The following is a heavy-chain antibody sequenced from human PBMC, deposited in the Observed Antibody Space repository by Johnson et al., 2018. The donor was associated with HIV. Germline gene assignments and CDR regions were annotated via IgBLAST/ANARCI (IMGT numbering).Heavy chain of an antibody. CDR3: ARESPPWGADYVGYCLDI. V-gene: IGHV3-11*04. CDR2: ISSSGTTT. J-gene: IGHJ3*02. D-gene: IGHD4-17*01. Sequence: QVQLVESGGALVRPGGSLRLSCAVSGFTFKDYYMNWVRQAPGKGLEWVSHISSSGTTTYYADSVKGRFTISRDNAKKSVYLEMNSLRVDDTAVYYCARESPPWGADYVGYCLDIWGQGTMVTVSS. CDR1: GFTFKDYY.